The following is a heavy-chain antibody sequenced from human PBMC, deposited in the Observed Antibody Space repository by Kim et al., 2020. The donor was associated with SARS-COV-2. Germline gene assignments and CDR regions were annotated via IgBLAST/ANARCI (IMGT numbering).Heavy chain of an antibody. J-gene: IGHJ4*01. D-gene: IGHD2-2*01. CDR1: GGSFSGYY. V-gene: IGHV4-34*01. CDR3: ARGAYALGRSREFDS. CDR2: ISPSGNT. Sequence: SETLSLTCAVYGGSFSGYYWGWIRQPPGKGLEWIGEISPSGNTNYNPSLKSRFTLSVDTSKNQFSLKLGSVTAADTAVYYCARGAYALGRSREFDSWG.